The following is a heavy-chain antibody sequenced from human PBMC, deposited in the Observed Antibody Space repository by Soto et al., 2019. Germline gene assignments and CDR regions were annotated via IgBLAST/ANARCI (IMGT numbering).Heavy chain of an antibody. V-gene: IGHV4-61*01. Sequence: PSETLSLTCTVSGGSVSSCSYYWSWIRQPPGKGLEWIGYIYYSGSTNYNPSLKSRVTISVDTSKNQFSLKLSSVTAADTAVYYCARDRWELHRYFDYWGQGTLVTVSS. D-gene: IGHD1-26*01. CDR1: GGSVSSCSYY. J-gene: IGHJ4*02. CDR3: ARDRWELHRYFDY. CDR2: IYYSGST.